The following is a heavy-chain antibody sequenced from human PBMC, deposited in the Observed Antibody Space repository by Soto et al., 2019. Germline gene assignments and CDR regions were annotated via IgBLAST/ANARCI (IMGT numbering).Heavy chain of an antibody. D-gene: IGHD3-3*01. CDR3: ARGAGIFGVVAFDS. J-gene: IGHJ4*02. CDR1: GDTIDSFT. Sequence: QVQLVQSGAEVRNPGSSVKVSCKASGDTIDSFTITWVRQAPGQGLEWMGGIIPVLGSVFYAQKFQGRVTITSDDSTRTAYMELTSLRSEDTAVFYCARGAGIFGVVAFDSWGQGTLVTVSS. V-gene: IGHV1-69*16. CDR2: IIPVLGSV.